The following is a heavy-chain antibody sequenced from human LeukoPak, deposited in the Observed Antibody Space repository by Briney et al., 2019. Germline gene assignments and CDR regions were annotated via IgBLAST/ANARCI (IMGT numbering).Heavy chain of an antibody. CDR1: GGSISRGGYY. D-gene: IGHD4-11*01. Sequence: KTSQTLSLTCTVSGGSISRGGYYWTWIRQHPGEGLEWIGHIYYSGSTYYNPSLKSRVTMSVDTSKNQFSLKLNSVTAADTAVYYCARDYSNYDYYYYYGMDVWGQGTTVTVPS. V-gene: IGHV4-31*03. CDR2: IYYSGST. CDR3: ARDYSNYDYYYYYGMDV. J-gene: IGHJ6*02.